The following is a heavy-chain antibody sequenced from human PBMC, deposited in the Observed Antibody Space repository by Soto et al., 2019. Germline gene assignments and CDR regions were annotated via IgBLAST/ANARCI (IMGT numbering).Heavy chain of an antibody. CDR3: AVPGRGDFDY. D-gene: IGHD5-12*01. J-gene: IGHJ4*02. CDR2: VYHSGTT. CDR1: GASIGTNHW. V-gene: IGHV4-4*02. Sequence: XETLSLTCSVSGASIGTNHWWSWVRQPPGKGLEWIGEVYHSGTTNCNPSLKSRVTISIDKSKNQFSLTLTSMTAADTALYYCAVPGRGDFDYWSQGTLVTVSS.